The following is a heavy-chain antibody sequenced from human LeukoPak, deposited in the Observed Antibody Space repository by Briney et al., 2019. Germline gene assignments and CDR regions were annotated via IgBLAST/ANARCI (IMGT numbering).Heavy chain of an antibody. CDR1: GYTFTSYG. CDR3: ARPRMGGYSYGYEGNFDY. V-gene: IGHV1-18*01. J-gene: IGHJ4*02. CDR2: ISAYNGNT. D-gene: IGHD5-18*01. Sequence: GASVKVSCKASGYTFTSYGISWVRQAPGQGLEWMGWISAYNGNTNYAQKLQGRVTMTTDTSTSTAYMELRSLRSDDTAVYYCARPRMGGYSYGYEGNFDYWGQGTLVTVSS.